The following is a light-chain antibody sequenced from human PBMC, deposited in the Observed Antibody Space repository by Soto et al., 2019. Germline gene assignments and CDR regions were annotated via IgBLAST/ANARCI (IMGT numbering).Light chain of an antibody. CDR1: QSISSY. J-gene: IGKJ5*01. CDR2: AAS. V-gene: IGKV1-39*01. Sequence: DIQMTQSPSSLSASVGDRVTITCRASQSISSYLNWYQQKPGKVPKLLIYAASSLQRAGPSRFIGSGSWGNFTLFISSLQPEDFTTNYCQQRYSTPPGFGQGTRLEIK. CDR3: QQRYSTPPG.